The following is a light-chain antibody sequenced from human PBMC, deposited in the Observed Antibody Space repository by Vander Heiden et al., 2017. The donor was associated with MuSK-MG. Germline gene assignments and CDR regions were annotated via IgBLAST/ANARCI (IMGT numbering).Light chain of an antibody. J-gene: IGKJ4*01. CDR1: QSVSSN. CDR2: GAS. Sequence: EVVMTQSPATLSVSPGERATLSCRASQSVSSNLAWYQQKPGQAPRLLIYGASTRATDNPDRFSGSGYGTEFTLTISSLQSEDFAVYYCQQDEKWPPLTFGGGTKVEIK. CDR3: QQDEKWPPLT. V-gene: IGKV3-15*01.